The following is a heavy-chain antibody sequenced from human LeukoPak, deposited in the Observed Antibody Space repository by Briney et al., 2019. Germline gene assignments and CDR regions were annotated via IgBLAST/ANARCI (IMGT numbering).Heavy chain of an antibody. CDR3: AKSTSFTMVRGATDY. Sequence: LGGTLRLSCAASGFTFSTYALSWVRQAPGKGLEWVSGISGSGGSTYYADSVKGRFTISRDNSKNTLYLQMNSLRAEDTAVYYCAKSTSFTMVRGATDYWGQGTLVTVSS. D-gene: IGHD3-10*01. J-gene: IGHJ4*02. CDR1: GFTFSTYA. V-gene: IGHV3-23*01. CDR2: ISGSGGST.